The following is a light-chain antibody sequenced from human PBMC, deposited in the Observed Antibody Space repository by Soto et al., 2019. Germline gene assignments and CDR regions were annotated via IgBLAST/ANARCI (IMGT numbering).Light chain of an antibody. CDR2: GAS. Sequence: EIVLTQSPGTLSLSPGERATLSCRASQSVSGSYLAWYQQKPGQPPRLLIYGASSGATAVPDRVSGSGSGTDFTLSISRLEPEDFAVYYWQQYGNVPWTFGQGTKVEIK. CDR1: QSVSGSY. CDR3: QQYGNVPWT. J-gene: IGKJ1*01. V-gene: IGKV3-20*01.